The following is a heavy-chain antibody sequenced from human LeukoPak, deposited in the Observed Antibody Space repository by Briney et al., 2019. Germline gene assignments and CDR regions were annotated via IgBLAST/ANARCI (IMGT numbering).Heavy chain of an antibody. V-gene: IGHV3-23*01. CDR1: GFTFSSYA. Sequence: GGSLRLSCTASGFTFSSYAMSWVRQAPGKGLEWVSITSGSGYSTYYADSVKGRFTISRDNSKNTLYLQMNSLRAEDTAVYYCAKVLGMYGSSGYAWYFGYWGQGTLVTVSS. CDR3: AKVLGMYGSSGYAWYFGY. CDR2: TSGSGYST. J-gene: IGHJ4*02. D-gene: IGHD6-25*01.